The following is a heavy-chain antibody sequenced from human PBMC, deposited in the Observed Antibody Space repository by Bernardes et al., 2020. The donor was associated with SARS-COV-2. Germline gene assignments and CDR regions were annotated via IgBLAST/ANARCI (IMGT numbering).Heavy chain of an antibody. CDR1: GGSISSYY. Sequence: TLSLTCTVSGGSISSYYWSWIRQPPGKGLEWIGYIYYSGSTNFNSSLKSRVAFSVDTSKNQFSLRLRSVTAADTAVYYCARGGTSGWYELPDCWGQGTLVTVSS. J-gene: IGHJ4*02. CDR3: ARGGTSGWYELPDC. CDR2: IYYSGST. D-gene: IGHD6-19*01. V-gene: IGHV4-59*01.